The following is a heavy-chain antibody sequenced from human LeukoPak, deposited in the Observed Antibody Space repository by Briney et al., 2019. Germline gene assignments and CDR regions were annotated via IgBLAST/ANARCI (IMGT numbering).Heavy chain of an antibody. D-gene: IGHD1-26*01. V-gene: IGHV3-72*01. Sequence: GGSLRLSCEASEFTFSDYFMDWVRQAPGKGLEWVGRSTNKAESYTTEYAASVKGRFTISRDDSKNSLYLQMSSLETDDTAFYYCARVTSVSYQEWGQGTLVTVSS. CDR2: STNKAESYTT. CDR1: EFTFSDYF. J-gene: IGHJ4*02. CDR3: ARVTSVSYQE.